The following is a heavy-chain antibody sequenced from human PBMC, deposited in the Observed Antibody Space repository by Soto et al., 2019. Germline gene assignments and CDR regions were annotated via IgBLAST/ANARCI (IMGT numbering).Heavy chain of an antibody. D-gene: IGHD3-22*01. CDR2: ISYSGSTI. J-gene: IGHJ4*02. V-gene: IGHV3-48*03. CDR1: GFTFSNYE. CDR3: ARGLRNYYDRSGLHY. Sequence: QPGGSLRLSCAASGFTFSNYEMYCVRQARGKGLEWVSYISYSGSTIYYADSVKGRFTISRDNSKNSLCLQMNSLRAEDTAVYYCARGLRNYYDRSGLHYWGQGTLVTVSS.